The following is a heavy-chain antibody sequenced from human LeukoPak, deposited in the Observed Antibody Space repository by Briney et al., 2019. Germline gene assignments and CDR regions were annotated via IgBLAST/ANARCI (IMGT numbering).Heavy chain of an antibody. D-gene: IGHD2-21*01. CDR1: GYTFTSYG. CDR2: ISTYNGDT. Sequence: ASVKVSCKASGYTFTSYGISWVRQAPGQGLEWMGWISTYNGDTNFAQNLQGRVTLTTDTSTSTAYMELRSLRSDDTAVYYCATYLSDKGDFDYWGQGTLVTVSS. V-gene: IGHV1-18*01. J-gene: IGHJ4*02. CDR3: ATYLSDKGDFDY.